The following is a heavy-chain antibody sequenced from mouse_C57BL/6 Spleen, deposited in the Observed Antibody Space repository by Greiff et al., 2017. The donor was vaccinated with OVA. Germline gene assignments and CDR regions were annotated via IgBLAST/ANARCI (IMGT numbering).Heavy chain of an antibody. Sequence: EVQLQQSGPGLVKPSQSLSLTCSVTGYSITSGYYWNWIRQFPGNKLEWMGYISYDGSNNYNPSLKNRISITRDTSKNQFFLKLNSVTTEDTATYDCARVYGYDEAWFAYWGQGTLVTVSA. CDR1: GYSITSGYY. CDR2: ISYDGSN. D-gene: IGHD2-2*01. CDR3: ARVYGYDEAWFAY. V-gene: IGHV3-6*01. J-gene: IGHJ3*01.